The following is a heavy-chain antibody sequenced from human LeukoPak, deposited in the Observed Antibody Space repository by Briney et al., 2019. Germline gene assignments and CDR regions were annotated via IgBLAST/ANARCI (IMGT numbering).Heavy chain of an antibody. J-gene: IGHJ4*02. CDR1: GLTFSDYS. V-gene: IGHV3-23*01. CDR2: ISAGGGST. CDR3: AKDAAGPEY. D-gene: IGHD6-13*01. Sequence: GGSLRLSCAASGLTFSDYSMTWVRQAPGKGLFWVSGISAGGGSTYYADSVKGRFTISRDNSRNTLYLQMNSLRAEDTAVYYCAKDAAGPEYWGQGTLVTVPS.